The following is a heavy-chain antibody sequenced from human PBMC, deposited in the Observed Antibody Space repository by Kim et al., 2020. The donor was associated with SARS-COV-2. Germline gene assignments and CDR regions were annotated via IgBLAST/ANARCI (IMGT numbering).Heavy chain of an antibody. CDR1: GGTFSSYA. D-gene: IGHD6-19*01. CDR3: ARTPSGWSLRFFDY. CDR2: IIPIFGTA. Sequence: SVKVSCKASGGTFSSYAISWVRQAPGQGLEWMGGIIPIFGTANYAQKFQGRVTITADESTSTAYMELSSLRSEDTAVYYCARTPSGWSLRFFDYWGQGTLVTVSS. V-gene: IGHV1-69*13. J-gene: IGHJ4*02.